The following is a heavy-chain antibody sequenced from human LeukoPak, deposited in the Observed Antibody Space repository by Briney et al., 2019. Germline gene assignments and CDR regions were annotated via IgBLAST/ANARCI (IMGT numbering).Heavy chain of an antibody. D-gene: IGHD3-16*02. V-gene: IGHV1-69*13. J-gene: IGHJ4*02. CDR2: IIPIFGTA. CDR1: GGTFSSYA. CDR3: ATSTPPQGLS. Sequence: GASVKVSCKASGGTFSSYAISWVRQAPGQGLEWMGGIIPIFGTANYAQKFQGRVTITADESTSTAYMELSSLRSEDTAVYHCATSTPPQGLSWGQGTLVTVSS.